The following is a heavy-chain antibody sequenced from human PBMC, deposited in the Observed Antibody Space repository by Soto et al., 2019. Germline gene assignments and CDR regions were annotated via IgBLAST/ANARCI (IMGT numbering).Heavy chain of an antibody. Sequence: SETLSLTCDVSGGSIINDYWWSWVRQPPGRGLEWIGEIFHRGSTNYNPSFQGQVTISADKSISTAYLQWSSLKASDTAMYYCARGSYEYPDYWGQGTLVTVSS. CDR2: IFHRGST. J-gene: IGHJ4*02. D-gene: IGHD3-16*01. CDR3: ARGSYEYPDY. CDR1: GGSIINDYW. V-gene: IGHV4-4*02.